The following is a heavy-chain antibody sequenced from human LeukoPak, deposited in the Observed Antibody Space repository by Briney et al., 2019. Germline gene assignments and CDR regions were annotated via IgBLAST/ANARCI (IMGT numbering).Heavy chain of an antibody. CDR2: IYYSGSS. Sequence: SETLSLTCTVSGGSISSYYWSWIRQPPGKGLERVGYIYYSGSSNYNPALKRRGTIPVAPSKKQFSTKLSSVTPADTAVYYCASGYDTLTGYYFPHNWGPGTLVTVSS. D-gene: IGHD3-9*01. CDR1: GGSISSYY. J-gene: IGHJ4*02. CDR3: ASGYDTLTGYYFPHN. V-gene: IGHV4-59*13.